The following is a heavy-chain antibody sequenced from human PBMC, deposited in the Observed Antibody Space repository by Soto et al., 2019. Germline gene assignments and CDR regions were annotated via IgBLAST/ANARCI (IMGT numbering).Heavy chain of an antibody. CDR1: GFTFSSYG. D-gene: IGHD1-26*01. J-gene: IGHJ6*02. V-gene: IGHV3-30*18. CDR3: AKDVVVGATTGLGDYYYYYGMDV. Sequence: PGGSLRLSCAASGFTFSSYGMHWVRQAPGKGLEWVAVISYDGSNKYYADSVKGRFTISRDNSENTLYLQMNSLRAEDTAVYYCAKDVVVGATTGLGDYYYYYGMDVWGQGTTVTVS. CDR2: ISYDGSNK.